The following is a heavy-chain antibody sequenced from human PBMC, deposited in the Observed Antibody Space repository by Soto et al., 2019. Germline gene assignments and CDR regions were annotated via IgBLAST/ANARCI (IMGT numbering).Heavy chain of an antibody. CDR2: IWYDGSNK. CDR1: GFTFSSYG. Sequence: GGSLRLSCAASGFTFSSYGMHWVRQAPGKGLEWVAVIWYDGSNKYYADSVKGRFTISRDNSKNPLYLQMNSLRAEDTAVYYCARDPVADDGYFDYWGQGTLVTVSS. CDR3: ARDPVADDGYFDY. J-gene: IGHJ4*02. D-gene: IGHD4-17*01. V-gene: IGHV3-33*01.